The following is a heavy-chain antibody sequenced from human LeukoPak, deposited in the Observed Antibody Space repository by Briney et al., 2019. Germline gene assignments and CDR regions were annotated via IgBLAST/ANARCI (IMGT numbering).Heavy chain of an antibody. CDR3: ARGPSNCSSTSCEDFDY. CDR2: INHSGST. V-gene: IGHV4-34*01. Sequence: PSETLSLTCAVYGGSFSGYYWSWIRQPPGKGLEWIGEINHSGSTNYSPSLKSRVTISVDTSKNQFSLKLSSVTAADTAVYYCARGPSNCSSTSCEDFDYWGQGTLVTVSS. CDR1: GGSFSGYY. D-gene: IGHD2-2*01. J-gene: IGHJ4*02.